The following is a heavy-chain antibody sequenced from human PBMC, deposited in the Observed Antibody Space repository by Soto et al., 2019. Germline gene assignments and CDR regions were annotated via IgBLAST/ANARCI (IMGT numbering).Heavy chain of an antibody. CDR3: SACSGRGRIVCYGINDI. CDR2: IKSNSDGGTT. Sequence: EVQLVESGGGLVQPGGSLRLSCAASGFTFTNAWMIWVRQAPGKGLEWVGRIKSNSDGGTTADAAPGKGRFTVSRDDTKNTQSLQMNSLKTEDAAVYYCSACSGRGRIVCYGINDIWGQGTMVSVAS. D-gene: IGHD2-2*01. V-gene: IGHV3-15*01. J-gene: IGHJ3*02. CDR1: GFTFTNAW.